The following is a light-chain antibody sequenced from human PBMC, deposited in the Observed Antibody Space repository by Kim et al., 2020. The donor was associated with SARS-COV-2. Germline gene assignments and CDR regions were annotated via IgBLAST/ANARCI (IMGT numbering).Light chain of an antibody. CDR3: QQRTHWPLP. CDR1: QSVNNF. V-gene: IGKV3-11*01. CDR2: DAS. J-gene: IGKJ4*01. Sequence: WTPGERATLPCRASQSVNNFLAWYQQKPGQAPRLLIYDASNRATGIPARFSGSGSGTDFTLTISSLEPEDFAVYYCQQRTHWPLPSGGGTKVDIK.